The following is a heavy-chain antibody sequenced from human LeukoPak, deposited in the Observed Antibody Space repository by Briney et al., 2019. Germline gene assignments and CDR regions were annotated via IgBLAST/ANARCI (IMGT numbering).Heavy chain of an antibody. V-gene: IGHV4-59*01. D-gene: IGHD3-22*01. CDR2: IYCSGST. J-gene: IGHJ3*02. Sequence: SEALSLTCTVSGGSISSYYWSWIRQPPGKGLEWIGYIYCSGSTNYNPSLKSRVTISVDTSKNQFSLKLSSVTAADTAVYYCARDSSGYYPDAFDIWGQGTMVTVSS. CDR1: GGSISSYY. CDR3: ARDSSGYYPDAFDI.